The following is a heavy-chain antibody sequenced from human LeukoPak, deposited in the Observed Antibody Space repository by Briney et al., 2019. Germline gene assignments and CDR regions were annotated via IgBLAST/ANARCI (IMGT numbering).Heavy chain of an antibody. Sequence: PGGSLRLSCAASGFTFSSHALGWVRQAPGEGLEWVSAIGGGGVPTYYADSVKGGFTISRDNSKNTLYLQMNSLRAEDTAVYYCAKAFGTYYFDYWGQGTLVTVSS. CDR1: GFTFSSHA. J-gene: IGHJ4*02. D-gene: IGHD3-10*01. CDR3: AKAFGTYYFDY. CDR2: IGGGGVPT. V-gene: IGHV3-23*01.